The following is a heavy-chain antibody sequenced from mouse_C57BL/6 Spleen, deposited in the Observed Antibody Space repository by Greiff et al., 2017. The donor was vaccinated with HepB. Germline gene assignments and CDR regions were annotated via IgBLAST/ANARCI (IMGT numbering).Heavy chain of an antibody. CDR1: GFNIKDYY. D-gene: IGHD1-1*01. CDR3: ARERITTVVSPYAMDY. J-gene: IGHJ4*01. Sequence: DVKLQESGAELVKPGASVKLSCTASGFNIKDYYMHWVKQRTEQGLEWIGRIDPEDGETKYAPKFQGKATITADTSSNTAYLQLSSLTSEDTAVYYCARERITTVVSPYAMDYWGQGTSVTVSS. CDR2: IDPEDGET. V-gene: IGHV14-2*01.